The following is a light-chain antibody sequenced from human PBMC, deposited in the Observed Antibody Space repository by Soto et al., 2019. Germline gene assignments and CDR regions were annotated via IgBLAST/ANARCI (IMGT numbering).Light chain of an antibody. CDR2: SDN. Sequence: QSVLTQPYSASGTPGQRVTISCSGSSSNIGSHTLNWYQQLPGSAPSLLIYSDNQRPSGVTDRFSGSTSGTSASLAISGLQSEDEAEYYCAAWDDTLNAAVFGGGTKLTVL. CDR1: SSNIGSHT. J-gene: IGLJ2*01. CDR3: AAWDDTLNAAV. V-gene: IGLV1-44*01.